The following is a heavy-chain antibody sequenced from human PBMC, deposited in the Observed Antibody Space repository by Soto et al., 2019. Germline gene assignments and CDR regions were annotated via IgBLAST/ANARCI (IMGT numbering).Heavy chain of an antibody. Sequence: GASVKVSCKASGYTFTSYAMHWVRQAPGQRLEWMGWINAGNGNTKYSQKFQGRVTITRDTSASTAYMELSSLRSEDTAVYYCARDPKYYYDSSGYLSNWFDPWGQGTLVTVSS. CDR2: INAGNGNT. CDR3: ARDPKYYYDSSGYLSNWFDP. J-gene: IGHJ5*02. CDR1: GYTFTSYA. D-gene: IGHD3-22*01. V-gene: IGHV1-3*01.